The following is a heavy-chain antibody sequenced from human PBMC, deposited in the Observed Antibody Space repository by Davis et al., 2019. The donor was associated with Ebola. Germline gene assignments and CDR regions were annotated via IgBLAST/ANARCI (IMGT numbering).Heavy chain of an antibody. CDR1: GFTFGSYV. CDR2: IYYSGST. CDR3: AKGPFVAFD. J-gene: IGHJ4*02. D-gene: IGHD3-3*02. V-gene: IGHV4-59*12. Sequence: ESLKISCVASGFTFGSYVMGWVRQAPGKGLEWIGYIYYSGSTDYNPSLQSRVTISVDTSKNAFSLKMTSVTAADTAMYYCAKGPFVAFDWGQGTLVTVSS.